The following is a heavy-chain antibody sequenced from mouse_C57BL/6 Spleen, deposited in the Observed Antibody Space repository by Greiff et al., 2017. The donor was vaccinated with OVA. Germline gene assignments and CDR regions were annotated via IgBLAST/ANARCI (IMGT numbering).Heavy chain of an antibody. J-gene: IGHJ2*01. CDR1: GFNIKDDY. Sequence: EVQLQQSGAELVRPGASVKLSCTASGFNIKDDYMHWVKQRPEQGLEWIGWIDPENGDTEYASKFQGKATITADTSSNTAYLQLSSLTSEDTAVYYCTTSYGSHVDYWGKGTTLTVSS. CDR3: TTSYGSHVDY. CDR2: IDPENGDT. V-gene: IGHV14-4*01. D-gene: IGHD1-1*01.